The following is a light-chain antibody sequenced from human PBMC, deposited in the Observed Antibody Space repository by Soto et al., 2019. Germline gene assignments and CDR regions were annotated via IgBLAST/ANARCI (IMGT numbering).Light chain of an antibody. CDR1: QDISSS. Sequence: DIQMTQSPSSLSASTGDRVTISCRASQDISSSLNWYQHKPGKAPKLLIHDASTLESGIPSRFSGSGSGTEFTLTISSLQPDDFATYYCQQYNSYWTFGQGTKVDIK. J-gene: IGKJ1*01. V-gene: IGKV1-5*01. CDR3: QQYNSYWT. CDR2: DAS.